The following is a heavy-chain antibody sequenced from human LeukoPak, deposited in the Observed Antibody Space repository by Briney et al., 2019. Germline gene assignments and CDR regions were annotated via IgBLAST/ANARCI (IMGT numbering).Heavy chain of an antibody. CDR3: AREANDRPLDY. D-gene: IGHD3-22*01. Sequence: PSETLSLTCTVSGGSISTYYWTWIRQPPGKGLEWIGYIYYTGNTNYNPSLKSRVTISVDTSKNQFSLKLTSVTAADTAVYYCAREANDRPLDYWGQGTLVTVSS. CDR2: IYYTGNT. J-gene: IGHJ4*02. CDR1: GGSISTYY. V-gene: IGHV4-59*01.